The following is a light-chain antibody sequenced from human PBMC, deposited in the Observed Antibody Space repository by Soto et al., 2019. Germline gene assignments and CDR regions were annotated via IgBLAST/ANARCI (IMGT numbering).Light chain of an antibody. Sequence: QSVLTQPPSASGTPGQRVTISCSGSSSNIGRSYVFWYKQLPGTAPRLLIYRNNQRPSGVPDRFAGSKSGTGASLASSGLRSDDEAVYYCAAWDDSLSGVVFGGGTKLTV. CDR2: RNN. J-gene: IGLJ2*01. CDR1: SSNIGRSY. CDR3: AAWDDSLSGVV. V-gene: IGLV1-47*01.